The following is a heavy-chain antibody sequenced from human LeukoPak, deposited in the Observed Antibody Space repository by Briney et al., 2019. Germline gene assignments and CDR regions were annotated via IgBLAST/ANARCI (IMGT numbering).Heavy chain of an antibody. CDR1: GGSFSGYY. CDR2: INHSGST. J-gene: IGHJ4*02. D-gene: IGHD1-1*01. V-gene: IGHV4-34*01. Sequence: SETLSLTCAVYGGSFSGYYWSWIRQSPGKGLEWIGEINHSGSTNYNPSLKSRVTISVDTSKNQFSLKLSSVTAADTAVYYCARMRTGTAGYFDYWGQGTLVTVSS. CDR3: ARMRTGTAGYFDY.